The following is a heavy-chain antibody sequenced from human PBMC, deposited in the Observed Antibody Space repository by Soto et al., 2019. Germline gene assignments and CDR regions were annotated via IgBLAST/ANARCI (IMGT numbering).Heavy chain of an antibody. D-gene: IGHD2-8*02. CDR1: GGSFGGYY. V-gene: IGHV4-34*01. Sequence: SETLCVRCGVEGGSFGGYYWSWLRQPPGTGLEWIGEINHSGSTNYNPSLKSRVTISVDTSKNQFSLKLTSVTAADTAVYYCARDKITGLFDYWGQGTLVTVSS. CDR3: ARDKITGLFDY. J-gene: IGHJ4*02. CDR2: INHSGST.